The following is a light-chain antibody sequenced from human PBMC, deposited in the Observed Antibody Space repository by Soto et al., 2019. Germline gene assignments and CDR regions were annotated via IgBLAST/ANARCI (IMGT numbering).Light chain of an antibody. CDR2: GAS. CDR3: QQRSNWPKT. CDR1: QSVSSSY. Sequence: EIVLSQSPGTLSLSPGERATLSCRVSQSVSSSYLAWYQHKPGQAPRLLIYGASNRATGIPARFSGSGSGTDFTLTISSLEPEDFAVYYCQQRSNWPKTFGQGTKVDIK. J-gene: IGKJ1*01. V-gene: IGKV3D-20*02.